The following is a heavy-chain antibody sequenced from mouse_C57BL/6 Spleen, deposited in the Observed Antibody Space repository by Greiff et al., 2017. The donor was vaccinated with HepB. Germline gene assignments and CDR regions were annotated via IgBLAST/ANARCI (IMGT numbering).Heavy chain of an antibody. CDR3: ASYYYGSSPYYFDY. CDR1: GFTFSSYG. J-gene: IGHJ2*01. V-gene: IGHV5-6*02. Sequence: DVMLVESGGDLVKPGGSLKLSCAASGFTFSSYGMSWVRQTPDKRLEWVATISSGGSYTYYPDSVKGRFTISRDNAKNTLYLQMSSLKSEDTAMYYCASYYYGSSPYYFDYWGQGTTLTVSS. D-gene: IGHD1-1*01. CDR2: ISSGGSYT.